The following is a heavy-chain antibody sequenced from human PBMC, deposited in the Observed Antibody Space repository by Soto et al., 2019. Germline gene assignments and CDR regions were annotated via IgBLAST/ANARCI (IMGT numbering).Heavy chain of an antibody. V-gene: IGHV3-30*18. CDR3: AKDVSVPGRRFRDYYYMDV. CDR2: ISYDGSNK. Sequence: GGSLRLSCAASGFTFSSYGMHWVRQAPGKGLEWVAVISYDGSNKYYADSVKGRFTISRDNSKNTLYLQMNSLRAEDTAVYYCAKDVSVPGRRFRDYYYMDVWGKGTTVTVSS. CDR1: GFTFSSYG. D-gene: IGHD1-1*01. J-gene: IGHJ6*03.